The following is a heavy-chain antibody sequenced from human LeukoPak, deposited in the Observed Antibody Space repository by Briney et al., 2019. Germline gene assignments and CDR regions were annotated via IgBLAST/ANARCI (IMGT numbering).Heavy chain of an antibody. J-gene: IGHJ4*02. CDR3: ARVRDDYTYFDC. V-gene: IGHV3-74*01. CDR1: GFTFSSYW. CDR2: INSDWSRT. D-gene: IGHD4-11*01. Sequence: PGGSLRLSCAASGFTFSSYWMHWVRQAPGKGLMWVSRINSDWSRTTYADSVRGRFTISRDNAKSTLYLQMNSLRAEDTAVYYCARVRDDYTYFDCWGQGTLVTVSS.